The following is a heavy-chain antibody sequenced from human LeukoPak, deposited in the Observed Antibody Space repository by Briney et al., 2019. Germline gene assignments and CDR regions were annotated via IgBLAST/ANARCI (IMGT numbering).Heavy chain of an antibody. CDR1: GGTFSSYA. D-gene: IGHD3-10*01. CDR3: ARVAVRLGKDAFDI. CDR2: IIPIFGTA. V-gene: IGHV1-69*05. Sequence: SVKVSCKASGGTFSSYAISWVRQAPGQGLEWMGGIIPIFGTANYAQKFQGRVTITTDESTSTAYMELSSLRSEDTAVYYCARVAVRLGKDAFDIWGQGTMVTVSS. J-gene: IGHJ3*02.